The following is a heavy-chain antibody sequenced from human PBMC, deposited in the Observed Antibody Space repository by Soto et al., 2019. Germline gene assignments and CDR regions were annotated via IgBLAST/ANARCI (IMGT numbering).Heavy chain of an antibody. CDR2: IYYSGST. CDR3: AREIGDIVVVVAAGGAFDI. V-gene: IGHV4-59*01. D-gene: IGHD2-15*01. J-gene: IGHJ3*02. Sequence: SATLSLTCTVSGGSISSYYWSWIRQPPGKGLEWIGYIYYSGSTNYNPSLKSRVTISVDTSKKQFSLKLSSVTAADTAVYYCAREIGDIVVVVAAGGAFDIWGQGTMVTVSS. CDR1: GGSISSYY.